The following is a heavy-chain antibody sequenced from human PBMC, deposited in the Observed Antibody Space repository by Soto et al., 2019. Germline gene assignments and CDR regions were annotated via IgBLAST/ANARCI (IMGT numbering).Heavy chain of an antibody. V-gene: IGHV4-4*02. CDR2: IYQTGTI. Sequence: QVQVQESGPGLVKPSGTLSLTCVVSGDSIKNNWWGWVRQPPGKGLEWIGEIYQTGTINYNPSLRSRVTISVDKSKNQLSLKVDSVTAADTAVYYCVRGNDNNDFWNKWSLEPWGQGTLVTVSS. CDR3: VRGNDNNDFWNKWSLEP. CDR1: GDSIKNNW. J-gene: IGHJ5*02. D-gene: IGHD3-3*01.